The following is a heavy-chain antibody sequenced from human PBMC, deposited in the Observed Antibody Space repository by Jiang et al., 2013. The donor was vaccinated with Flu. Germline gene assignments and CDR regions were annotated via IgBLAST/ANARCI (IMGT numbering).Heavy chain of an antibody. V-gene: IGHV4-39*01. Sequence: GPGLVKPSETLSLTCTVSGGSISSSSYYWGWIRQPPGKGLEWIGSIYYSGSTYYNPSLKSRVTISVDTSKNQFSLKLSSVTAADTAVYYCARPLGPDAFDIWGQGTMVTVSS. CDR3: ARPLGPDAFDI. J-gene: IGHJ3*02. CDR1: GGSISSSSYY. D-gene: IGHD7-27*01. CDR2: IYYSGST.